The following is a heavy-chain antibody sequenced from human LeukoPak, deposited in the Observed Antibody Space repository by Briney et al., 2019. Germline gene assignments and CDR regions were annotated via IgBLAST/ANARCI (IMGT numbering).Heavy chain of an antibody. CDR2: ISWNRGSI. CDR3: ARGGSTSLADA. D-gene: IGHD2-2*01. Sequence: GGSLRLSCAASGFTFDDYAMHWVRQAPGKGLEWVSGISWNRGSIDYADSVKGRFTISRDNSKNTLYLQMNSLRAEDTAVYYCARGGSTSLADAWGKGTTVTVSS. J-gene: IGHJ6*04. V-gene: IGHV3-9*01. CDR1: GFTFDDYA.